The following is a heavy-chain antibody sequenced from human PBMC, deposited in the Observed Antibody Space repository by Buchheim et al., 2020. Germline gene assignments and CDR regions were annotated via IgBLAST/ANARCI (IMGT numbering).Heavy chain of an antibody. D-gene: IGHD3-10*01. V-gene: IGHV3-30*18. CDR1: GFTFSSYG. CDR3: AKIGYGFGELLPSSFDY. CDR2: ISYDGSNK. J-gene: IGHJ4*02. Sequence: QVQLVESGGGVVQPGRSLRLSCAASGFTFSSYGMHWVRQAPGKGLEWVAVISYDGSNKYYADSVKGRFTISRDNSKNTLYLQMNSLRAEDTAVYYCAKIGYGFGELLPSSFDYWGQGTL.